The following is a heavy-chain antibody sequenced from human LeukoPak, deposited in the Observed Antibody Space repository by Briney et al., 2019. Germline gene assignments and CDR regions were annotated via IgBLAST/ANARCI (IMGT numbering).Heavy chain of an antibody. CDR2: INHSGST. J-gene: IGHJ6*03. CDR1: GGSFSGYY. D-gene: IGHD6-6*01. CDR3: AIAGRIFRSKGSSSVVGYYYYYMDV. Sequence: SETLSLTCAVYGGSFSGYYWSWIRQPPGKGLEWIGEINHSGSTNYNPSLKSRVTISVDTSKNQFSLKLSSVTAADTAVYYCAIAGRIFRSKGSSSVVGYYYYYMDVWGKGTTVTVSS. V-gene: IGHV4-34*01.